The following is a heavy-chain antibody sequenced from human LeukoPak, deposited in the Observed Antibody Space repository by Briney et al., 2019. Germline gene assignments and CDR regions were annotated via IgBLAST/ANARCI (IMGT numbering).Heavy chain of an antibody. V-gene: IGHV3-74*01. D-gene: IGHD3-22*01. J-gene: IGHJ6*02. CDR2: INSDGSAT. CDR3: AGSVGSGYHYYYYGMDV. Sequence: GGSLRLSCAASGFTFSSYWMSWVRQAPGKGLMWVSQINSDGSATSCADPVKGRCTISRDNAKNMLYLEMNSLRVEDTAVYYCAGSVGSGYHYYYYGMDVWGQGTTVTVSS. CDR1: GFTFSSYW.